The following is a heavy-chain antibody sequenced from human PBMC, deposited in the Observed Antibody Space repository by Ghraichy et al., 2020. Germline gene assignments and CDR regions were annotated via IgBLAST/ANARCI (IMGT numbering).Heavy chain of an antibody. CDR3: ARVPGEMATIYPIYYYYGMDG. Sequence: SVKVSCKASGGTFSSYAISWVRQAPGQGLEWMGGIIPIFGTANYAQKFQGRVTITADESTSTAYMELSSLRSEDTAVYYCARVPGEMATIYPIYYYYGMDGWGQGTTVTVSS. CDR1: GGTFSSYA. CDR2: IIPIFGTA. D-gene: IGHD5-24*01. V-gene: IGHV1-69*13. J-gene: IGHJ6*02.